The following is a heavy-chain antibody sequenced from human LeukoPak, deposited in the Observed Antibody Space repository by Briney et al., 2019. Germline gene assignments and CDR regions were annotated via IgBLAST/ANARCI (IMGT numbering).Heavy chain of an antibody. V-gene: IGHV4-31*03. CDR1: GGSISSGGYY. CDR2: IYYSGST. Sequence: SETLSLTCTVSGGSISSGGYYWSWIRQHPGKGLEWIGYIYYSGSTHYNPFLKSRVTISVDTSKNQFSLKLSSVTAADTAVYYCARAGSSGWYNAFDIWGQGTMVTVSS. J-gene: IGHJ3*02. CDR3: ARAGSSGWYNAFDI. D-gene: IGHD6-19*01.